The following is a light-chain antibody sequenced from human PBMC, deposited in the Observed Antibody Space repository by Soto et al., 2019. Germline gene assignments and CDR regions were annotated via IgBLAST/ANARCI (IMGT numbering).Light chain of an antibody. J-gene: IGLJ1*01. V-gene: IGLV2-14*01. CDR3: SSYKSSSTRV. CDR2: EVS. Sequence: QSVLTQPASVSGSPGQSITISCTGTSSDVGAYTSVSWYQQHPGKAPKLIIYEVSNRPPGVSTRFSGSKSASTASLTISGLQAEDEAHYYCSSYKSSSTRVFGTGTKVTL. CDR1: SSDVGAYTS.